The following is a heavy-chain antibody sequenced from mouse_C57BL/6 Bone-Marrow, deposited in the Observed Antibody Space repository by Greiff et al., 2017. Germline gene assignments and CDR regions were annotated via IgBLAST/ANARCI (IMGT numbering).Heavy chain of an antibody. CDR2: IHPNSGST. CDR3: ARLVTTPFAY. D-gene: IGHD2-2*01. V-gene: IGHV1-64*01. CDR1: GYTFTSYW. Sequence: QVQLQQPGAELVKPGASVKLSCKASGYTFTSYWMHWVKQRPGHGLEWIGMIHPNSGSTNYNEKFKSKDTLTVDKSSSTAYMQLSSLTSEDSAVYYCARLVTTPFAYWGQGTLVTVSA. J-gene: IGHJ3*01.